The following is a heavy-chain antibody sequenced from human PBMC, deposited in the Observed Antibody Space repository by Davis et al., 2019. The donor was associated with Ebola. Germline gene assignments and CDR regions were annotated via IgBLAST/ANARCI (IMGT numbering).Heavy chain of an antibody. CDR3: ARLGEKFVVLGWFDP. V-gene: IGHV7-4-1*02. J-gene: IGHJ5*02. CDR1: GYTFTSYA. D-gene: IGHD2-15*01. CDR2: INTNTGNP. Sequence: ASVKVSCKAAGYTFTSYAMNWVRQAPGQGLEWMGWINTNTGNPTYAQGFTGRFVFSLDTSVSTAYLQISSLKAEDTAVYYCARLGEKFVVLGWFDPWGQVTLVTVSS.